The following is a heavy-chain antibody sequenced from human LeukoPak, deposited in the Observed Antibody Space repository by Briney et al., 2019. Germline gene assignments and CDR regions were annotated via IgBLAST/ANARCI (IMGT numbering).Heavy chain of an antibody. CDR2: ISSSGSTI. CDR3: ARDLMVRGGYYFDY. D-gene: IGHD3-10*01. CDR1: GFTFSSYE. V-gene: IGHV3-48*03. Sequence: GGSLRLSCAASGFTFSSYEMNWVRQAPGKGLEWVSYISSSGSTIHYADSVKGRFTISRDNAKNSLYLQMNSLGAEDTAVYYCARDLMVRGGYYFDYWGQGTLVTVSS. J-gene: IGHJ4*02.